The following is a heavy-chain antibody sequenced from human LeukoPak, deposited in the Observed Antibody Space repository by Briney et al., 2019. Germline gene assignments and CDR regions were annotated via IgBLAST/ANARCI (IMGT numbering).Heavy chain of an antibody. CDR1: GFTFRTFA. CDR2: IGGGDT. D-gene: IGHD2-8*01. J-gene: IGHJ4*02. Sequence: PGGSLRLSCSTSGFTFRTFAMSWVRQAPGKGLEWVSSIGGGDTYYADSVKGRFIISRDDSRSTVDLQMSSLRAEDTAVYYCAKDGQSFNSMYDYFDSSGPGTLVTVSS. V-gene: IGHV3-23*01. CDR3: AKDGQSFNSMYDYFDS.